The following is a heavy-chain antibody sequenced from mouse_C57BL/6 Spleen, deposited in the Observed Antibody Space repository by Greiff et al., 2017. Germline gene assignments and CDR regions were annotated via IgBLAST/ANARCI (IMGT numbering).Heavy chain of an antibody. D-gene: IGHD2-4*01. CDR3: ARSGDYYEYDGVAY. Sequence: VQLQQSGPELVKPGASVKLSCKASGYTFTSYDINWVKQRPGQGLEWIGWIYPRDGSTTYNEKFKGKATLTVDTSSSTAYMELHSLTSEDSAVYFCARSGDYYEYDGVAYWGQGTLVTVSA. CDR1: GYTFTSYD. J-gene: IGHJ3*01. CDR2: IYPRDGST. V-gene: IGHV1-85*01.